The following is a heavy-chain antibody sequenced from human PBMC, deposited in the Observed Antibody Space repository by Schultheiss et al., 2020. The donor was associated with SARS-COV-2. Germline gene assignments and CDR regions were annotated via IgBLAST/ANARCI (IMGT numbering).Heavy chain of an antibody. J-gene: IGHJ1*01. D-gene: IGHD3-22*01. Sequence: GGSLRLSCKGSGYRFTNYWIGWVRQMPGKGLEWMGIIYPGDSDTRYSPSFQGQVTISADKSITTAHLQWSSLKASDSGMYYCARHYGDRDNSRPEYFQHWGQGTLVTVSS. V-gene: IGHV5-51*01. CDR2: IYPGDSDT. CDR1: GYRFTNYW. CDR3: ARHYGDRDNSRPEYFQH.